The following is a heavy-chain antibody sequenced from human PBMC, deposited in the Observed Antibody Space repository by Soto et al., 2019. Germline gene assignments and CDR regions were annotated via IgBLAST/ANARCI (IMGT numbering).Heavy chain of an antibody. CDR2: ISGSGGST. CDR3: AKDHGYSWTWSGWIHLHYYGMDV. CDR1: GFTFSSYA. V-gene: IGHV3-23*01. Sequence: PGGSLRLSCAASGFTFSSYAMSWVRQAPGKGLEWVSAISGSGGSTYYADSVKGRFTISRDNSKNTLYLQRNSLRAEDTAVYYCAKDHGYSWTWSGWIHLHYYGMDVWGQGTTVTVSS. D-gene: IGHD3-22*01. J-gene: IGHJ6*02.